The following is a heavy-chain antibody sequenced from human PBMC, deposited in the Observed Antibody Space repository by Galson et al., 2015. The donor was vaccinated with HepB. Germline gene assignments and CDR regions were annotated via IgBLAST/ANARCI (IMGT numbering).Heavy chain of an antibody. Sequence: SLRLSCAASGFIFSSHAMHWARQAPGKGLEWVALISYEGSDKYYADSVKGRFTISRDNSKNTLYLQMSSLRGEDTAVYYCATVGYSGGTWYSDYYGMDVWGQGTTVTVSS. CDR1: GFIFSSHA. CDR3: ATVGYSGGTWYSDYYGMDV. V-gene: IGHV3-30*04. CDR2: ISYEGSDK. D-gene: IGHD2-15*01. J-gene: IGHJ6*02.